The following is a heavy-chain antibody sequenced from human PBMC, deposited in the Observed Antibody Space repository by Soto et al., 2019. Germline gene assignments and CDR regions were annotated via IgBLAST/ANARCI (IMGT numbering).Heavy chain of an antibody. J-gene: IGHJ4*02. CDR1: GYTFASYA. V-gene: IGHV1-18*01. Sequence: QVQLVQSGAEVKKPGASVKVSCKASGYTFASYAISWMRQAPGQGLEWMGWISAYHGNTNYAQKLQGRVTMTTDTAASTAYMELRSLSSDDRAVYYCARDPPPPDYWGQGTLVTVSS. CDR3: ARDPPPPDY. CDR2: ISAYHGNT.